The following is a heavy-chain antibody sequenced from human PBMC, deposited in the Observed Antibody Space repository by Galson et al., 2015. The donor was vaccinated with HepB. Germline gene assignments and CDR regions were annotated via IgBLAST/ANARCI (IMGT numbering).Heavy chain of an antibody. Sequence: SLRLSCAASGFTFSSYRMSWVRQAPGKGLEWVANIKQDGSEKYYVDSVKGRFTISRDNAKNSLYLQMNSLRAEDTAVYYCARLPPVVAAPFYYYYYYMDVWGKGTTVTVSS. V-gene: IGHV3-7*01. CDR2: IKQDGSEK. CDR3: ARLPPVVAAPFYYYYYYMDV. CDR1: GFTFSSYR. J-gene: IGHJ6*03. D-gene: IGHD2-15*01.